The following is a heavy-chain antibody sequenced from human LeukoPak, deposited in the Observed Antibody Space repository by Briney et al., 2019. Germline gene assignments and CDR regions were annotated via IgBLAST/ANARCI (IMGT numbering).Heavy chain of an antibody. D-gene: IGHD6-6*01. Sequence: ASVKVSCKASGYTFTRYGISWVRQAPGQGLEWMGWISAYNGNTNYAQKLQGRVTMTTDTSTSTAYMELRSLRSDDTAVYYCARKVWAWSSSSFDYWGQGTLVTVSS. CDR2: ISAYNGNT. J-gene: IGHJ4*02. V-gene: IGHV1-18*01. CDR1: GYTFTRYG. CDR3: ARKVWAWSSSSFDY.